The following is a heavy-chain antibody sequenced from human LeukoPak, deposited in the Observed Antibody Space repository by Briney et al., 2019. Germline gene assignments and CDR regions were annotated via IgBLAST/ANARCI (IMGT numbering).Heavy chain of an antibody. CDR1: GFTLSNYA. V-gene: IGHV3-30*04. J-gene: IGHJ4*02. CDR2: ISFDGRNT. CDR3: TRGPATDYYDTSGYCDY. Sequence: GGSLRLSRAASGFTLSNYAMHWVRQAPGKGLERVTNISFDGRNTHYVDSVKGRFTISRDNSKNTLYLQMSSLRPEDTAVYYCTRGPATDYYDTSGYCDYWGQGTLATVSS. D-gene: IGHD3-22*01.